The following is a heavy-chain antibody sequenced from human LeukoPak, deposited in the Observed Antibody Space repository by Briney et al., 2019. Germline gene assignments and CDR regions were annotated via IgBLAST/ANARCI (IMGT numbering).Heavy chain of an antibody. J-gene: IGHJ4*02. V-gene: IGHV4-59*08. CDR2: IYYSGST. CDR1: GGSISSYY. Sequence: PSETLSLTCTVSGGSISSYYWSWIRQPPGKGLEWIGYIYYSGSTNYNPSLKSRATISVDTSKNQFSLKLSSVTAADTAVYYCARSPFGPIDYWGQGTLVTVSS. D-gene: IGHD3-10*01. CDR3: ARSPFGPIDY.